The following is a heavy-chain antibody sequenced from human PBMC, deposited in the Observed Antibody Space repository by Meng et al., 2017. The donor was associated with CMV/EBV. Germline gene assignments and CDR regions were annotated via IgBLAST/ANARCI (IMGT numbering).Heavy chain of an antibody. CDR2: IYSEGTT. V-gene: IGHV3-53*01. CDR1: GFTVSNNY. D-gene: IGHD1-7*01. J-gene: IGHJ4*02. CDR3: ARDGNYHGV. Sequence: ELQVGESGGGLIQPGGSLRLSCAASGFTVSNNYMRWFRQAPGKGLEWVSLIYSEGTTDYADSVKGRFTISRDNSKNTLYLQMNSLRAEDTAVYYCARDGNYHGVWGQGTLVTVSS.